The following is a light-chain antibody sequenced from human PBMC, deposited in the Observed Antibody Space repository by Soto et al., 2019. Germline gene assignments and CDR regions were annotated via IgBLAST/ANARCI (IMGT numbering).Light chain of an antibody. CDR1: SSDVGGYNS. V-gene: IGLV2-14*01. Sequence: QSALTQPASVSGSPGESITISCTGPSSDVGGYNSVSWYQHHPGKAPKLILYEVVDRPSGVSYRFSGSKSDNPASLTISGLQAADEADYFCSSFTSSMTNFFGSGTKLTVL. J-gene: IGLJ1*01. CDR2: EVV. CDR3: SSFTSSMTNF.